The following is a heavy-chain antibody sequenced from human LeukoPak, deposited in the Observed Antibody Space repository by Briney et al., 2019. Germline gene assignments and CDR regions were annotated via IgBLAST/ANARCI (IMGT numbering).Heavy chain of an antibody. J-gene: IGHJ4*02. CDR1: GFTVSTYW. D-gene: IGHD3-10*01. CDR2: LLSDASRT. Sequence: PGGSLRLSCAASGFTVSTYWTHWVRQGPGKGLVWVSRLLSDASRTTYANSVKGRFTISGDNAKNTLYLQMNSLREEDTAVYYCARVGDYGSGFDYWGQGTLVTVSS. CDR3: ARVGDYGSGFDY. V-gene: IGHV3-74*01.